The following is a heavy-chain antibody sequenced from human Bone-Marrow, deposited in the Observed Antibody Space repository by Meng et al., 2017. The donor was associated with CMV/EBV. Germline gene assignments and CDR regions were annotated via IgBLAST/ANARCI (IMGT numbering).Heavy chain of an antibody. CDR3: ARPDSSGGVVDY. V-gene: IGHV3-53*01. J-gene: IGHJ4*02. Sequence: GGSLRLSCAASGFTVSSNYMSWGRQAPGKGLEWVSVIYSGGSTYYADSVKGRFTFSRDNSKSTRYLQMNSLRAEDTAVYYCARPDSSGGVVDYWGQGTLVTVSS. D-gene: IGHD3-22*01. CDR2: IYSGGST. CDR1: GFTVSSNY.